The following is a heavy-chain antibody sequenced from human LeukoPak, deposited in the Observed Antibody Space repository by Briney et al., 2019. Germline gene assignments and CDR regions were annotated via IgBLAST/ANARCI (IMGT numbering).Heavy chain of an antibody. D-gene: IGHD3/OR15-3a*01. J-gene: IGHJ4*02. V-gene: IGHV7-4-1*02. CDR1: GYTFTRYS. Sequence: ASVKVSCKASGYTFTRYSMNWVRQAPGQGLEWMGWINTNTGNPTYAQGFTGRFVFSLDTSVSTAYLQISSLKAEDTAVYYCARLPRDLEGVPPSFWTHDYWGQGTLVTVSS. CDR3: ARLPRDLEGVPPSFWTHDY. CDR2: INTNTGNP.